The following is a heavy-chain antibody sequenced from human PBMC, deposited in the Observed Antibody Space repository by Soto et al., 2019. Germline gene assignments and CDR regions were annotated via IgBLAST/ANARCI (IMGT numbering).Heavy chain of an antibody. D-gene: IGHD2-15*01. CDR1: GYTFTAYY. Sequence: QAQLVQSGAEVKKPGASVKVSCRASGYTFTAYYLHWVRQAPGQGLEWMGWINPDSGDTQYAQKVQGRVTMTRDTSITTAYMELTRLRSDDTAVYYCATEKKRYSSSAGVDAFDIWGQGTMVSVS. V-gene: IGHV1-2*02. CDR3: ATEKKRYSSSAGVDAFDI. J-gene: IGHJ3*02. CDR2: INPDSGDT.